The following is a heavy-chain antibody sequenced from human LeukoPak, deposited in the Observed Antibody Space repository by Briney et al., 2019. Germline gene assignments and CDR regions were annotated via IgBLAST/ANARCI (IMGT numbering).Heavy chain of an antibody. J-gene: IGHJ4*02. V-gene: IGHV1-69*13. CDR1: GGTFSSYA. CDR3: AKDRYDFADY. CDR2: IIPIFGTA. Sequence: SVKVSCKASGGTFSSYAISWVRQAPGQGLEWMGGIIPIFGTANYAQKFQGRVTITADESTSTAYMELSSLRAEDTAVYYCAKDRYDFADYWGQGTLVTVSS. D-gene: IGHD3-3*01.